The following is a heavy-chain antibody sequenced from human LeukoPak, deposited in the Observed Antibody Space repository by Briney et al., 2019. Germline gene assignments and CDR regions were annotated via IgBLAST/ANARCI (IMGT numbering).Heavy chain of an antibody. J-gene: IGHJ2*01. CDR1: RFTFSDFS. CDR2: ISGSGKYI. V-gene: IGHV3-21*01. Sequence: GGSLRLSCAASRFTFSDFSMNWVRQAPGKGLEWVSPISGSGKYIYYADSVKGRFTISRDNAKNSLYLQMNSLRAEDTAVYYCARVAYCGGDCYHSEGRRNWYFDLWGRGTLVTVSS. CDR3: ARVAYCGGDCYHSEGRRNWYFDL. D-gene: IGHD2-21*02.